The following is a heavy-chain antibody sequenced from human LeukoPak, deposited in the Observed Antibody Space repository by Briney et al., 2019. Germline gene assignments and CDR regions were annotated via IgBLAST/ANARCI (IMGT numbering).Heavy chain of an antibody. Sequence: GVSLRLSCAASGFTFSSYAMSWVRQAPGKGLEWVSAISGSGGSTYYADSVKGRFTISRDNSKNTLYLQMNSLRAEDTAVYYCVTPLRGSAFDIWGQGTMVTVSS. V-gene: IGHV3-23*01. CDR2: ISGSGGST. CDR1: GFTFSSYA. J-gene: IGHJ3*02. D-gene: IGHD3-16*01. CDR3: VTPLRGSAFDI.